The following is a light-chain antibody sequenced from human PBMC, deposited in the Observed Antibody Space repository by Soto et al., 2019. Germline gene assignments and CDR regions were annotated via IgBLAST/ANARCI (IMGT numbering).Light chain of an antibody. CDR3: TQATYWPYT. CDR1: QSLVYSDGNSY. V-gene: IGKV2-30*01. CDR2: KVS. Sequence: DVVMTQSPLSLPVTLGQPASVSCRSSQSLVYSDGNSYLSWFQQRPGQSPRRLIYKVSNRDSGVPDRFSGSGSDTDFTLKISRVEAEDVGVYYCTQATYWPYTFGQGTQLEIK. J-gene: IGKJ2*01.